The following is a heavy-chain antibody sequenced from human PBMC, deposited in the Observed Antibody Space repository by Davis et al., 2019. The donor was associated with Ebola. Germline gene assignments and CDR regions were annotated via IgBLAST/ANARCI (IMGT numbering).Heavy chain of an antibody. V-gene: IGHV3-30-3*01. CDR3: ARDHPAP. CDR1: GFTFSSYA. CDR2: ISYDGSNK. Sequence: PGGSLRLSCAASGFTFSSYAMHWVRQAPGKGLDWVAVISYDGSNKYYADSVKGRFTISRDNSKNTLYLQMNSLRAEDTAVYYCARDHPAPWGQGTLVTVSS. J-gene: IGHJ4*02.